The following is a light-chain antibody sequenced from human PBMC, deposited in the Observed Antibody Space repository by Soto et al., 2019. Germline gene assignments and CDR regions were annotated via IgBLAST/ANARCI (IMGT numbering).Light chain of an antibody. Sequence: QSALTQPASVSGSPGQSITISCTGTSSDVGYYNQVSWYQHHPGKAPKLMIYEVNNRFSGVSNRFSGSKSGNTASLTISGLQAEDEADYFCCSYTTSSTLVFGTGTKLTVL. CDR3: CSYTTSSTLV. V-gene: IGLV2-14*01. J-gene: IGLJ1*01. CDR1: SSDVGYYNQ. CDR2: EVN.